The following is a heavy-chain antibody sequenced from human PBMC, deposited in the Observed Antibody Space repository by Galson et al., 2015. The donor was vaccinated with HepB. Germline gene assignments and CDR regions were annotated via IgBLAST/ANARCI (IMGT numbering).Heavy chain of an antibody. CDR1: GFTVSSNY. CDR3: ARVDHGLRGGLNY. Sequence: SLRLSCAASGFTVSSNYMSWVRQAPGKGLEWVSVIYSGGSTYYADSVKGRFTISRHNSKNTLYLQMNSLRAEDTAVYYCARVDHGLRGGLNYWGQGTLVTVSS. V-gene: IGHV3-53*04. J-gene: IGHJ4*02. D-gene: IGHD4-17*01. CDR2: IYSGGST.